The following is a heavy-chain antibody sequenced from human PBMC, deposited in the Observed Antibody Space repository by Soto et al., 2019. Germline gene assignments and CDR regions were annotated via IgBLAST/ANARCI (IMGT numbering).Heavy chain of an antibody. CDR1: GFTFSSYA. CDR3: AKYCGPTSCYNEFDF. J-gene: IGHJ5*01. CDR2: ISGSGGST. D-gene: IGHD2-2*01. Sequence: GGSLRLSCAASGFTFSSYAMSWVRQAPGKGLEWVSAISGSGGSTYYADSMKGRFTISRDNSKNTLYLQMNSLRAEDTAVYYCAKYCGPTSCYNEFDFWGRGSLVTVSS. V-gene: IGHV3-23*01.